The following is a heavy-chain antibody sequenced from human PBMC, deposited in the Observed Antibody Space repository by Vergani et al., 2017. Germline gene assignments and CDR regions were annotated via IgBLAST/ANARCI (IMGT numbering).Heavy chain of an antibody. V-gene: IGHV1-69*04. Sequence: QVQLVQSGAEVKKPGSSVKVSCKASGGTFSSYAISWVRQAPGQGLEWMGRIIPILGIANYAQKFQGRVTITADKSTSTAYMELSSLRSEDTAVYYCARDSPGNSLIDYWGQGTLVTVYS. J-gene: IGHJ4*02. D-gene: IGHD1-14*01. CDR3: ARDSPGNSLIDY. CDR2: IIPILGIA. CDR1: GGTFSSYA.